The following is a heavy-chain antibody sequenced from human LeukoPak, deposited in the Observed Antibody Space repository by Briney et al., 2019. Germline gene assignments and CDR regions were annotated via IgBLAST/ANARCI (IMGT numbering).Heavy chain of an antibody. CDR3: ARGPPTVTMIVEGD. CDR1: GYTFTGYY. V-gene: IGHV1-2*02. J-gene: IGHJ4*02. Sequence: ASVKVSCKASGYTFTGYYMHWVRQAPGQGLEWMGWINPNSGGTNYAQKFQGRVTMTRDTSISTAYMELRSLRSDDTAVYYCARGPPTVTMIVEGDWGQGTLVTVSS. CDR2: INPNSGGT. D-gene: IGHD3-22*01.